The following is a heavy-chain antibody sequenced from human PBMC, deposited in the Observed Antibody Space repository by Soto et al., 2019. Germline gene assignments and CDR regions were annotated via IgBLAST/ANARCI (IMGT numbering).Heavy chain of an antibody. CDR2: ISWNSGSI. CDR1: GFTFDDYA. J-gene: IGHJ4*02. CDR3: AKHARRYYFDY. Sequence: EVQLVESGGGLVQPGRSLRLSCAASGFTFDDYAMHWVRQAPGKGLEWVSGISWNSGSIGYADSVKGQFTISRDKAKNSLYLQMYSLRAEDTALYYCAKHARRYYFDYWGQGTLVTVSS. D-gene: IGHD6-6*01. V-gene: IGHV3-9*01.